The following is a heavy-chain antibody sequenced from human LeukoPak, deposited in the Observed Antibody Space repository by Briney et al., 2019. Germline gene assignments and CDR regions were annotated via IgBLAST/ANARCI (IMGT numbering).Heavy chain of an antibody. J-gene: IGHJ4*02. Sequence: SVKVSCKASGYTFTSYDINWVRQATGQGLEWMGWMNPNSGNTGYAQKFQGRVTMTRNTSISTAYMELSSLRSEDTAVYYCAAGVEMATEYFDYWGQGTLVTVSS. D-gene: IGHD5-24*01. CDR1: GYTFTSYD. CDR2: MNPNSGNT. V-gene: IGHV1-8*01. CDR3: AAGVEMATEYFDY.